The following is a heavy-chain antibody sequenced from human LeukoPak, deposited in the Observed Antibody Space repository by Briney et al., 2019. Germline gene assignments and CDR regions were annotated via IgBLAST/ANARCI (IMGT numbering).Heavy chain of an antibody. Sequence: GGSLRLSCAASGFTVRSNYMSWVRQAPGKGLEWVSVIYSGGSTYYADSVKGRFTISRDNSKNTLYLQMNSLRAEDTAVYYCARSYGKLGEEDYWGQGTLVTVSS. J-gene: IGHJ4*02. D-gene: IGHD7-27*01. CDR1: GFTVRSNY. CDR3: ARSYGKLGEEDY. V-gene: IGHV3-66*01. CDR2: IYSGGST.